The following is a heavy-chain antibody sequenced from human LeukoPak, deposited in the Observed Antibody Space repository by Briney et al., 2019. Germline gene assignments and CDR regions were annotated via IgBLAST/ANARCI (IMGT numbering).Heavy chain of an antibody. CDR3: ARVGERWLQFSYFDY. CDR2: INPSGGST. D-gene: IGHD5-24*01. CDR1: GYTFTSYY. J-gene: IGHJ4*02. V-gene: IGHV1-46*01. Sequence: APVKVSCKASGYTFTSYYMHWVRQAPGQGLEWMGIINPSGGSTSYAQKFQGRVTMTRDTSTSTVYMELSSLRSEDTAVYYCARVGERWLQFSYFDYWGQGTLVTVSS.